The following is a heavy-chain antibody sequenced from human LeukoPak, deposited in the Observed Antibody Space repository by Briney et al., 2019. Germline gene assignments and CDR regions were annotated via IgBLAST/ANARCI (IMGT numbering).Heavy chain of an antibody. D-gene: IGHD3-22*01. Sequence: PGGSLRLSCAASGFTFSSYWMSWVRQAPGKGLEWVANIKQDGSEKYYVDSVKGRFTISRDNAKNSLYLQMNSLRAEGTAVYYCAREAYYYDSSGYWYFDYWGQGTLVTVSS. J-gene: IGHJ4*02. CDR2: IKQDGSEK. CDR1: GFTFSSYW. V-gene: IGHV3-7*03. CDR3: AREAYYYDSSGYWYFDY.